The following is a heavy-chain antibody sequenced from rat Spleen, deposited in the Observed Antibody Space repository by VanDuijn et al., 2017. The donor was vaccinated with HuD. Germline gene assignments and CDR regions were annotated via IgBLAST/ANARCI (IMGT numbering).Heavy chain of an antibody. V-gene: IGHV5-27*01. CDR2: ITTGGGST. Sequence: EVQLVESGGDLVQPGRSLKLSCAASGFTFSNYYMACVRQAPTKGLEWVAYITTGGGSTFYRDSVKGRFTISRDNAKSTLYLQMDSLRSEDTATYYCTTGTIAAPYWYFDLWGPGTMVTVSS. D-gene: IGHD1-2*01. CDR3: TTGTIAAPYWYFDL. CDR1: GFTFSNYY. J-gene: IGHJ1*01.